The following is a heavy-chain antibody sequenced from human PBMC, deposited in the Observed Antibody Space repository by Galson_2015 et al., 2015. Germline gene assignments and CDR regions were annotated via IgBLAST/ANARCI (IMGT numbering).Heavy chain of an antibody. Sequence: ETLSLPCPVSGYSISSGYYWGWIRQPPGKGLEWIGSIYHSGSTYYNPSLKSRVTISVDTSKNQFSLKLSSVTAADTAVYYCARDYGDYLYYFDYWCQGTLVNVSS. CDR1: GYSISSGYY. J-gene: IGHJ4*02. V-gene: IGHV4-38-2*02. CDR3: ARDYGDYLYYFDY. D-gene: IGHD4-17*01. CDR2: IYHSGST.